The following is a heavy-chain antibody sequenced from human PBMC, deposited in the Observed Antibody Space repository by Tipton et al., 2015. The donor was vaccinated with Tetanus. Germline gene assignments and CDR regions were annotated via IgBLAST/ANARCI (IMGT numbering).Heavy chain of an antibody. J-gene: IGHJ4*02. V-gene: IGHV3-33*01. D-gene: IGHD2-15*01. CDR3: AREADCSGGSCFSGDFDN. Sequence: SLRLSCAASGFIFSSYCIHWVRQAPGKGLEWVAVSWYDGTDKYYADSVKGRFTISRDNSKNTLYLQMNSLRAEDTAVYYCAREADCSGGSCFSGDFDNWGQGTPVTVSS. CDR2: SWYDGTDK. CDR1: GFIFSSYC.